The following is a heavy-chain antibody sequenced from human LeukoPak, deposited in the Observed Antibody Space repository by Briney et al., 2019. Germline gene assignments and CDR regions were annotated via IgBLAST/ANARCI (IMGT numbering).Heavy chain of an antibody. J-gene: IGHJ4*02. Sequence: SETLSLTCTVSGASISSYYWSWIRQPPGKGLGWIGDIYYSGSIKYNPSLKSRVTMSVDTSKNQFSLKLSSVTAADTAIYYCARENPSGYYNRPIDYWGQGTLVTVSS. CDR3: ARENPSGYYNRPIDY. CDR1: GASISSYY. V-gene: IGHV4-59*01. D-gene: IGHD3-22*01. CDR2: IYYSGSI.